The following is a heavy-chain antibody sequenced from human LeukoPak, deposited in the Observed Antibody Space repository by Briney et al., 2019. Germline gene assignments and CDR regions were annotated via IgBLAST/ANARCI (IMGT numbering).Heavy chain of an antibody. Sequence: SETLSLTCTVSGDSISSGGYYWSWIRQHPGKGLEWIGYIYYSGSTYYNPSLKSRVTISVDTSKNQFSLNLSSVTAADTAVYYCARADSSGYHGAHWGQGTLVTVSS. CDR2: IYYSGST. J-gene: IGHJ4*02. V-gene: IGHV4-31*03. D-gene: IGHD3-22*01. CDR1: GDSISSGGYY. CDR3: ARADSSGYHGAH.